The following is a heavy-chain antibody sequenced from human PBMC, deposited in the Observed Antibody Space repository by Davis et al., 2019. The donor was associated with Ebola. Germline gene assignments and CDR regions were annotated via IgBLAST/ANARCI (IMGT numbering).Heavy chain of an antibody. CDR1: GFTFSSYA. V-gene: IGHV3-23*01. CDR3: AKGRVVADLYYYYGMDV. Sequence: GGSLRLSCAASGFTFSSYAMSWVRQAPGKGLEWVSAISGSGGSTYYADSVKGRFTISRDNSKNTLYLQMNSLRAEDTAVYYCAKGRVVADLYYYYGMDVWGQGTTVTVSS. J-gene: IGHJ6*02. D-gene: IGHD2-15*01. CDR2: ISGSGGST.